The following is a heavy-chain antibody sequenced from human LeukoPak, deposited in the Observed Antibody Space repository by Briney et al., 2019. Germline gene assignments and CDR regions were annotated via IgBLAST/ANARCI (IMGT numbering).Heavy chain of an antibody. Sequence: SVKVSCKASGGTFSSYAISWVRQAPGQGLEWMGRIIPIFGTANYAQKFQGRVTITTDESTSTAYMELSSLRFEDTAVYYCARVLIYDYVWGSYHDDAFDIWGQGTMVTVSS. CDR2: IIPIFGTA. D-gene: IGHD3-16*01. CDR3: ARVLIYDYVWGSYHDDAFDI. J-gene: IGHJ3*02. CDR1: GGTFSSYA. V-gene: IGHV1-69*05.